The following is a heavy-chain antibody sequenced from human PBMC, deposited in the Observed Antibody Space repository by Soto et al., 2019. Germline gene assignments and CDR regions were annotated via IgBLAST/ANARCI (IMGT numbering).Heavy chain of an antibody. CDR1: GYTFTSYG. J-gene: IGHJ6*03. CDR2: ISAYNGNT. V-gene: IGHV1-18*01. CDR3: ARGRDDFWSGYFYYYYMDV. Sequence: ASVKVSCKASGYTFTSYGISWVRQAPGQGLEWMGWISAYNGNTNYAQKLQGRVTMTTDTSTSTAYMELRSLRSDDTAVNYCARGRDDFWSGYFYYYYMDVWGKGTTVTVSS. D-gene: IGHD3-3*01.